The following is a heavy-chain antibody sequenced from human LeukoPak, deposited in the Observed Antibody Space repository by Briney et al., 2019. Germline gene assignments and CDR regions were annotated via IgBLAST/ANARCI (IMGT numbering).Heavy chain of an antibody. CDR1: GGSISSSSYY. Sequence: PSETLSLTCTVSGGSISSSSYYRGWIRQPPGKGPEWIGSIYYSGSTYYNPSLKSRVTISVDTSKNQFSLKLSSVTAADTAVYYCARSSGSNWFDPWGQGTLVTVSS. V-gene: IGHV4-39*01. D-gene: IGHD6-19*01. J-gene: IGHJ5*02. CDR2: IYYSGST. CDR3: ARSSGSNWFDP.